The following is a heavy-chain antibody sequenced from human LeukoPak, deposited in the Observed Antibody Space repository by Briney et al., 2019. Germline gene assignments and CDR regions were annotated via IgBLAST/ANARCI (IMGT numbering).Heavy chain of an antibody. CDR3: AKDSGYYYGSGSYYKAPAAFDI. CDR1: GFTFSSYG. V-gene: IGHV3-30*02. J-gene: IGHJ3*02. CDR2: IRYDGSNK. Sequence: PGGSLRLSCAASGFTFSSYGMHWVRKAPGKGLEGVAFIRYDGSNKYYADSVKGRFTISRDNSKNTLYLQMNSLRAEDTAVYYCAKDSGYYYGSGSYYKAPAAFDIWGQGTMVTVSS. D-gene: IGHD3-10*01.